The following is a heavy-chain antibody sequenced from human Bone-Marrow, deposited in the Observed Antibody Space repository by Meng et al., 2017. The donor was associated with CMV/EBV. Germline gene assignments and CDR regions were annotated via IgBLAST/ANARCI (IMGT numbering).Heavy chain of an antibody. CDR2: IHYSGST. CDR3: ARAGGFGSYSGMDV. Sequence: SETLSLTCTVAGGSISGYFWSWIRQPPGKGLEWIGYIHYSGSTNYSPSLKSRVTVSVDPSKNQFSLKLTSVTAADTAVYYCARAGGFGSYSGMDVWGQGATVTVSS. CDR1: GGSISGYF. J-gene: IGHJ6*02. V-gene: IGHV4-59*01. D-gene: IGHD3-10*01.